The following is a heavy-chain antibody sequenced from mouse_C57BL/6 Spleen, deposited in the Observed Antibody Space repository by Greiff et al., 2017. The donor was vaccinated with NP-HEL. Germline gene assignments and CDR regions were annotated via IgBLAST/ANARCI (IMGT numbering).Heavy chain of an antibody. J-gene: IGHJ3*01. V-gene: IGHV2-2*01. CDR3: ASYDYDGAWFAY. D-gene: IGHD2-4*01. Sequence: QVQLKQSGPGLVQPSQSLSITCTVSGFSLTSYGVHWVRQSPGTGLEWLGVIWSGGSTDYNAAFISRLSISKDNSKSQVFFKMNSLQADDTAIYYCASYDYDGAWFAYWGQGTLVTVSA. CDR2: IWSGGST. CDR1: GFSLTSYG.